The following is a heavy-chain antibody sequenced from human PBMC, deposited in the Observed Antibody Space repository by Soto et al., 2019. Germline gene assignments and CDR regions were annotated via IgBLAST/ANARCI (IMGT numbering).Heavy chain of an antibody. CDR2: IDFSGRT. CDR1: GYSLSSNTFC. V-gene: IGHV4-39*01. CDR3: ARHGGEGIVITLGEVIPRVAFDS. D-gene: IGHD3-16*01. Sequence: PSETLSLTCTVSGYSLSSNTFCWGWIRQPPGKGLEWIGNIDFSGRTSYNPSLRSRVTISADASKKQFSLKLTSVTAADTAICYCARHGGEGIVITLGEVIPRVAFDSWGQG. J-gene: IGHJ4*02.